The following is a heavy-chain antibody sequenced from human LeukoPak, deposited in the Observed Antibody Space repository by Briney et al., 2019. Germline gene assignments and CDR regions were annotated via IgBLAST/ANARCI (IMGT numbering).Heavy chain of an antibody. J-gene: IGHJ4*02. D-gene: IGHD3-22*01. CDR3: ATPLDYYDTSGYHQGGD. CDR2: INQGGSEK. CDR1: GFTFSSYG. Sequence: GGSLRLSCSAPGFTFSSYGMNWVRQAPGKELEWVANINQGGSEKYYVDSVKGRFTISRDNAKKSLYLQMNSLRAEDTAMYYCATPLDYYDTSGYHQGGDWGQGTLVTVSS. V-gene: IGHV3-7*03.